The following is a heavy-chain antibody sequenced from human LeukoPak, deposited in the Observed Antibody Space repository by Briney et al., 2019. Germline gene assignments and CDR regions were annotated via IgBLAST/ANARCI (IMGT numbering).Heavy chain of an antibody. CDR3: ARNGDYSLDY. CDR1: GGSISSGGYS. CDR2: IYYSGST. D-gene: IGHD3-10*01. Sequence: PSQTLSLTCAVSGGSISSGGYSWSWIRQPPGKGLEWIGYIYYSGSTYYNPSLKSRVTISVDTSKNQFSLKLTSVTAADTAIYYCARNGDYSLDYWGQGILVTVSS. J-gene: IGHJ4*02. V-gene: IGHV4-30-4*07.